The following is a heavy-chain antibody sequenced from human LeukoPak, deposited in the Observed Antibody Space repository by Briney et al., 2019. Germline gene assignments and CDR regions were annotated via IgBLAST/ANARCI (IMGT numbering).Heavy chain of an antibody. Sequence: PGGSLRLSCAASGFTFSDYYMSWIRQAPGKGLEWVSYISSSGSTIYYADSVKGRFTISRDNAKNSLYLQMNSLRAEDTAVYFCARDSALGDYDFWSGYYNFERTPQRGTLDYWGQGTLVTVSS. CDR2: ISSSGSTI. J-gene: IGHJ4*02. CDR1: GFTFSDYY. CDR3: ARDSALGDYDFWSGYYNFERTPQRGTLDY. D-gene: IGHD3-3*01. V-gene: IGHV3-11*01.